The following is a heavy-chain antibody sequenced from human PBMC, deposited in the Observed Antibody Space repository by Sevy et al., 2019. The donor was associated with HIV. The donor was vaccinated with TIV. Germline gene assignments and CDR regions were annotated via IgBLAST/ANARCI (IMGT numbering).Heavy chain of an antibody. Sequence: GGSLRLSCAASGFTFSSYAMSWVRQAPGKGLEWVSAISGSGGSTYYADSVKGRFTSSRDNSKNTLYLQMNSLRAEDTALYYCAKDRAVRGVIIFYFDYWGQGTLVTVSS. D-gene: IGHD3-10*02. V-gene: IGHV3-23*01. CDR3: AKDRAVRGVIIFYFDY. CDR1: GFTFSSYA. J-gene: IGHJ4*02. CDR2: ISGSGGST.